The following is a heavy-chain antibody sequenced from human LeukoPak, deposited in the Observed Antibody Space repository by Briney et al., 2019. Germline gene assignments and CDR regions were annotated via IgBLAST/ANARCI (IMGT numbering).Heavy chain of an antibody. CDR3: ARGRVITFGGVIAMPGY. CDR2: ISGSGGST. Sequence: GGSLRLSCAASGFTFSSYAMSWVRQAPGKGLEWVSAISGSGGSTYYADSVKGRFTISRDNAKNSLYLQMNSLRAEDTAVYYCARGRVITFGGVIAMPGYWGQGTLVTVSS. D-gene: IGHD3-16*02. V-gene: IGHV3-23*01. CDR1: GFTFSSYA. J-gene: IGHJ4*02.